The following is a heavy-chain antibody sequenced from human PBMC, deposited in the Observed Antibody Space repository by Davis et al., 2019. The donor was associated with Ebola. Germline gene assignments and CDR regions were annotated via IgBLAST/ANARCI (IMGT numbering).Heavy chain of an antibody. J-gene: IGHJ6*03. V-gene: IGHV1-69*13. CDR1: GGSFSSYS. Sequence: SVKVSCKASGGSFSSYSFSWVRQAPGQGLEWMGGIIPIFGTINFARKFQGRVTITADESTSTVYMELSSLRSEDTAVYYCARGGAGRAMYYHYYMDVWGRGTPVTVS. D-gene: IGHD6-6*01. CDR2: IIPIFGTI. CDR3: ARGGAGRAMYYHYYMDV.